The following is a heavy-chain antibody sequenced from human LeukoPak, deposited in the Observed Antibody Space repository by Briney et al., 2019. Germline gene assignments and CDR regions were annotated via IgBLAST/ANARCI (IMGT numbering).Heavy chain of an antibody. CDR3: ASYDFWSGSQY. V-gene: IGHV4-59*08. CDR1: GGSISSYY. J-gene: IGHJ4*02. CDR2: IYYSGST. Sequence: SETLSLTCTVSGGSISSYYWSWIRQPPGKGLEWIGYIYYSGSTNYNPSLKSRVTISVDTSKNQFSLKLSSVTAADTAVYYCASYDFWSGSQYWGQGTLVTASS. D-gene: IGHD3-3*01.